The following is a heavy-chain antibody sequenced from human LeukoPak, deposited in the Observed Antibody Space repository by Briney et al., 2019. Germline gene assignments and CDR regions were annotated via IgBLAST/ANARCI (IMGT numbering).Heavy chain of an antibody. J-gene: IGHJ4*02. CDR1: GFTFSDHY. CDR3: APGLDGGKSGTDVDY. D-gene: IGHD4-23*01. Sequence: GGSLGLSCAASGFTFSDHYMDWVRQAPGKGLEWVGRIRKKVNGYATEYAASVRGRFTISRDDSKNSVYLQMNSLRTEDTAVYYCAPGLDGGKSGTDVDYWGQGTLVTVSS. V-gene: IGHV3-72*01. CDR2: IRKKVNGYAT.